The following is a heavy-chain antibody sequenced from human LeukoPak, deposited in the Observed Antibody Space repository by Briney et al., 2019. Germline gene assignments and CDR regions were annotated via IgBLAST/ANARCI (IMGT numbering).Heavy chain of an antibody. CDR3: ARPSAVAGYYYGMDA. Sequence: ASVKVSCKASGYTFTSYGISWVRQAPGQGLEWMGWISAYNGNTNYAQKLQGRVTMTTDTSTSTAYMELRSLRSDDTAVYYCARPSAVAGYYYGMDAWGQGTTVTVSS. CDR2: ISAYNGNT. CDR1: GYTFTSYG. D-gene: IGHD6-19*01. J-gene: IGHJ6*02. V-gene: IGHV1-18*01.